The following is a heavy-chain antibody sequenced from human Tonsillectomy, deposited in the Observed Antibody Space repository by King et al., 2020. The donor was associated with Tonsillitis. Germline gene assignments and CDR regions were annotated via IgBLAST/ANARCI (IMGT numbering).Heavy chain of an antibody. J-gene: IGHJ4*02. D-gene: IGHD1-26*01. CDR2: IYPGDSDT. V-gene: IGHV5-51*01. Sequence: QLVQSGAEVKKPGESLKISCKGSGYSFTSYWIGWVRQMPGKGLEWMGIIYPGDSDTRYSPSFQGQVTISADKSIRTAYLQWSSLKASDTAMYYCARLGPYLGATRPFDYWGQGTLVTVSS. CDR1: GYSFTSYW. CDR3: ARLGPYLGATRPFDY.